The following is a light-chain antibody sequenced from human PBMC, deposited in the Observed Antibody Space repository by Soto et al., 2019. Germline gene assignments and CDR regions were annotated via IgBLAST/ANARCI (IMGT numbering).Light chain of an antibody. Sequence: QSVLTQPASVSGSPGQSITISCTGTSSDVGGYNYVSWYRQHPGKAPKLMIYEVRNRPSGVSNRFSGSKSGNAASLTISGLQAEDEAYYYCSSYTRSSTLIFGSGTKVTVL. V-gene: IGLV2-14*01. J-gene: IGLJ1*01. CDR1: SSDVGGYNY. CDR3: SSYTRSSTLI. CDR2: EVR.